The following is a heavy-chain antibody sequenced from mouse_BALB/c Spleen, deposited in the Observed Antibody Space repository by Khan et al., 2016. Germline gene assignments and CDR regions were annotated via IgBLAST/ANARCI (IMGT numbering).Heavy chain of an antibody. J-gene: IGHJ2*01. CDR2: ISYSGST. CDR1: DYSITSDYA. CDR3: AREDEDYFDY. Sequence: VQLKESGPGLVKPSQSLSLTCTVTDYSITSDYAWNWIRQFPGNKLEWMGYISYSGSTSYNPSLKSRISITRDTSKNQFFLQLNSMTTEDTATYYCAREDEDYFDYWGQGTTLTVSS. V-gene: IGHV3-2*02.